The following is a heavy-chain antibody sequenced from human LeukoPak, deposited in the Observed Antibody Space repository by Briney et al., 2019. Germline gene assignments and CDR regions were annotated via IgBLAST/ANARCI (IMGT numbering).Heavy chain of an antibody. Sequence: PSETLSLTCAVYGESFSGYYWSWIRQPPGKGLEWIGEINHSGSTNYNPSLKSRVTISVDTSKNQFSLKLSSVTAADTAVYYCARGKGYSYGYRDYWGQGTLVTVSS. CDR3: ARGKGYSYGYRDY. CDR1: GESFSGYY. CDR2: INHSGST. D-gene: IGHD5-18*01. V-gene: IGHV4-34*01. J-gene: IGHJ4*02.